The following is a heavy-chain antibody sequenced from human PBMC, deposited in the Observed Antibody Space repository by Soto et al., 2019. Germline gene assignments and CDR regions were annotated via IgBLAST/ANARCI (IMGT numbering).Heavy chain of an antibody. D-gene: IGHD1-20*01. CDR1: GGSISSSSYY. J-gene: IGHJ5*02. V-gene: IGHV4-39*01. CDR3: ARSITTHVNWFDP. Sequence: SETLSLTCTVSGGSISSSSYYWGWIRQPPGKGLEWIGSIYYSGSTYYNPSLKSRVTISVDTSKNQFSLKLSSVTAADTAVYYCARSITTHVNWFDPWGQGTLVTVSS. CDR2: IYYSGST.